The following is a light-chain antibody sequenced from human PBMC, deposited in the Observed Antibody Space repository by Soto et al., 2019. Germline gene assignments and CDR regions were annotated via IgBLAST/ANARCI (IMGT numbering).Light chain of an antibody. J-gene: IGKJ1*01. CDR1: QTISSW. Sequence: DIQMTQSPSTLSGSVGDRVTITCRASQTISSWLAWYQQKPGKAPKLLIYKASTLKSGVPSRFSGSGSGTELSLTISSLHPDDFATYYWQHYNSYSEAFGQGLKVELK. CDR3: QHYNSYSEA. CDR2: KAS. V-gene: IGKV1-5*03.